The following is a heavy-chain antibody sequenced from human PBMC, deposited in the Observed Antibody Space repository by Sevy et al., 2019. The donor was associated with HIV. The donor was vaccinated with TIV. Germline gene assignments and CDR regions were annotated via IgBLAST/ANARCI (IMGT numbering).Heavy chain of an antibody. Sequence: GGSLRLSCAASGFTFLSFSMNWVRQAPGKGPEGISYISTRSRAIYYADSMKGRFTISRDNSKNSLYLQMNSLRAEDTAVYYCARESASGTPGGVYYYYYNMDVWGQGTTVTVSS. J-gene: IGHJ6*02. D-gene: IGHD6-13*01. CDR2: ISTRSRAI. CDR1: GFTFLSFS. V-gene: IGHV3-48*01. CDR3: ARESASGTPGGVYYYYYNMDV.